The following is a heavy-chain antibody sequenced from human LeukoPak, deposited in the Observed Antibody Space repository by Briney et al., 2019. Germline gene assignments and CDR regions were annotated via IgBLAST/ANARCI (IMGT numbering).Heavy chain of an antibody. CDR1: GGSISSYY. J-gene: IGHJ2*01. CDR3: ARGAITYYYDSSGYYIWYFDL. Sequence: SETLSLTCTVSGGSISSYYWSWIRQPPGKGLEWIGYIYYSGSTNYNPSLKGRVTISVDTSKNQFSLKLSSVTAADTAVYYCARGAITYYYDSSGYYIWYFDLWGRGTLVTVSS. D-gene: IGHD3-22*01. CDR2: IYYSGST. V-gene: IGHV4-59*01.